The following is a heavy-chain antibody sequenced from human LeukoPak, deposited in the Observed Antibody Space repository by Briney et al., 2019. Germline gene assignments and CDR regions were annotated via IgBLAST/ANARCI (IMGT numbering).Heavy chain of an antibody. Sequence: APVKVSCKASGGTFSSYTISWVRQAPGQGLEWMGRIIPILGIANYAQKFQGRVTITADKSTSTAYMELSSLRSEDTAVYYCARRYCSSTSCYTPYYYGMDVWGQGTTVTVSS. V-gene: IGHV1-69*02. D-gene: IGHD2-2*02. CDR2: IIPILGIA. J-gene: IGHJ6*02. CDR3: ARRYCSSTSCYTPYYYGMDV. CDR1: GGTFSSYT.